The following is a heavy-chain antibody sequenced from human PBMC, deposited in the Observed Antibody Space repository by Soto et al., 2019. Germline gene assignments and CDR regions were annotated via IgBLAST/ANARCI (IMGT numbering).Heavy chain of an antibody. J-gene: IGHJ3*02. V-gene: IGHV4-34*01. CDR3: ARGGSSDWQVALDI. Sequence: TETLSLTCAVYAGSFSRYYWNWIRQSPGKGLEWIGKIKHSGSSNYNPSLRSRVSISVDMSKNQFSLRLTSVTAADTAVYYCARGGSSDWQVALDIWGQGTMVTVSS. CDR1: AGSFSRYY. CDR2: IKHSGSS. D-gene: IGHD6-19*01.